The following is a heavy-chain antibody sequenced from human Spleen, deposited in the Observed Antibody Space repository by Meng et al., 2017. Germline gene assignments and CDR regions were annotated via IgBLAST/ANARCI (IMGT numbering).Heavy chain of an antibody. CDR2: IRSKANSYAT. J-gene: IGHJ6*02. CDR1: GFTFSGSA. D-gene: IGHD3-16*02. V-gene: IGHV3-73*01. CDR3: TRRIVTPGMDV. Sequence: GESLKISCAASGFTFSGSAMHWVRQASGKGLEWVGRIRSKANSYATAYAASVKGRFTISRDDSKNTAYLQMNSLKTEDTAVYYCTRRIVTPGMDVWGQGTTVTVSS.